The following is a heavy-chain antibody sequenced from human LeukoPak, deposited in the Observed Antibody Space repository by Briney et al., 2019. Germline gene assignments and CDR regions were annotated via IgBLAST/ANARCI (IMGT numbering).Heavy chain of an antibody. CDR2: IYNNGST. CDR3: ATSRAEL. J-gene: IGHJ2*01. CDR1: GVSISSYY. D-gene: IGHD2-2*01. Sequence: SETLSLTCTVSGVSISSYYWSWIRQPAGKGREGGGRIYNNGSTNYSPSLKSRVTIALETSNNQFWRKRGYVTAAETAVYYCATSRAELWGRGTLVTLSS. V-gene: IGHV4-4*07.